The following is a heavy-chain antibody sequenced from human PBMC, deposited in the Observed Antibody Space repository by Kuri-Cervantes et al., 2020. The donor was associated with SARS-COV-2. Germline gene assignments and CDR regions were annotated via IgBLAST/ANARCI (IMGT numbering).Heavy chain of an antibody. CDR1: GFTFSDFA. V-gene: IGHV3-30-3*01. CDR2: VSYNGTTK. D-gene: IGHD4-11*01. Sequence: GGSLRLSCAASGFTFSDFAMHWVRQAPGKGLEWVAVVSYNGTTKHYADSVKGRFTISRDNSKNTAYLQLTSLRVEDTAVYYCAKVPGYGNYGYYYFYMDVWGKGTSVTVSS. J-gene: IGHJ6*03. CDR3: AKVPGYGNYGYYYFYMDV.